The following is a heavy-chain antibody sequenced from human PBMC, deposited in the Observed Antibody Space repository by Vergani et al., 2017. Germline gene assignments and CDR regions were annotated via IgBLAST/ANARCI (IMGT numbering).Heavy chain of an antibody. D-gene: IGHD3-16*01. CDR1: GGSINPSSSF. Sequence: QLQLQESGPGLVKPSETLSLICTVSGGSINPSSSFWGWIRQSPGKGLEWIGSINYVGRYYYTPSLQSRATVFVDTSKNQFFLNLTSVTAADTAVYYCAGGRGATCYFDLWGRGTLVTVSS. J-gene: IGHJ2*01. CDR3: AGGRGATCYFDL. V-gene: IGHV4-39*01. CDR2: INYVGRY.